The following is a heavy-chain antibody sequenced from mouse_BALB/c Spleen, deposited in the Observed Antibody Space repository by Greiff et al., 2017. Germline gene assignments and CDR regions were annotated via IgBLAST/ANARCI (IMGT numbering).Heavy chain of an antibody. Sequence: EVQLVESGGGLVQPGGSRKLSCAASGFTFSSFGMHWVRQAPEKGLEWVAYISSGSSTIYYADTVKGRFTISRDNPKNTLFLQMTSLRSEDTAMYYCARDDGNYFLYAMDYWGQGTSVTVSS. D-gene: IGHD2-1*01. CDR3: ARDDGNYFLYAMDY. CDR1: GFTFSSFG. CDR2: ISSGSSTI. J-gene: IGHJ4*01. V-gene: IGHV5-17*02.